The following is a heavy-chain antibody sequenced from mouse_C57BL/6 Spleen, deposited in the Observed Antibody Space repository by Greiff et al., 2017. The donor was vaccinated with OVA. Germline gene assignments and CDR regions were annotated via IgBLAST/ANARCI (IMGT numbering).Heavy chain of an antibody. J-gene: IGHJ2*01. CDR2: IDPETGGT. V-gene: IGHV1-15*01. CDR1: GYTFTDYE. Sequence: VQLQESGAELVRPGASVTLSCKASGYTFTDYEMHWVKQTPVHGLEWIGAIDPETGGTAYNQKFKGKAILTADKSSSTAYMELRSLTSEDSAVYYCTRLAVVTLDYWGQGTTLTVSS. D-gene: IGHD1-1*01. CDR3: TRLAVVTLDY.